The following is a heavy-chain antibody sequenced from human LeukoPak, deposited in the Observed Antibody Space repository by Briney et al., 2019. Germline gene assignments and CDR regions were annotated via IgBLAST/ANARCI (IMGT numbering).Heavy chain of an antibody. J-gene: IGHJ4*02. V-gene: IGHV4-34*01. Sequence: SETLSLTCAVYGGSFSGYYWSWIRQPPGKGLEWIGEINHSGSTNYNPSLKSRVTISVDTSKNQFSLKLSSVTAADTAVYYCARSGYYFDNSGYSALDHWGQGTLVTVSS. D-gene: IGHD3-22*01. CDR3: ARSGYYFDNSGYSALDH. CDR2: INHSGST. CDR1: GGSFSGYY.